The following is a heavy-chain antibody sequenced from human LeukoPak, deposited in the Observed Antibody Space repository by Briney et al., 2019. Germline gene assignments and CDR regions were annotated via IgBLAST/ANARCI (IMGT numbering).Heavy chain of an antibody. V-gene: IGHV3-74*01. D-gene: IGHD1-26*01. CDR2: INRDGSST. CDR3: ARDLWGAGDC. J-gene: IGHJ4*02. CDR1: GFTFSSNW. Sequence: GGSLRLSCAASGFTFSSNWMHWVRQAPGKGLVWVSRINRDGSSTIYADSVKGRFTISRDNAKNTLYLQMNSLTAGDTAVYYCARDLWGAGDCWGQGTLVTVSS.